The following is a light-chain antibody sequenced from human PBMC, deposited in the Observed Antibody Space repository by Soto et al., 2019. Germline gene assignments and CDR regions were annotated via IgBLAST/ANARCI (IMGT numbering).Light chain of an antibody. CDR2: WAS. V-gene: IGKV4-1*01. J-gene: IGKJ1*01. CDR1: QSVLYSPNNKNY. CDR3: EHYYSNPPWT. Sequence: DIVMTQSPDSLAVSLGERATINCKSSQSVLYSPNNKNYLAWYQQKPGQPPKLLIYWASTRESGVPDRYSGSGSGTDFTLIISSMQAEDVAVYYCEHYYSNPPWTFGQGTKVEIK.